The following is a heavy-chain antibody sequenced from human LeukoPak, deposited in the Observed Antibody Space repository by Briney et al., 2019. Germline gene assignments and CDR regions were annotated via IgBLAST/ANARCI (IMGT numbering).Heavy chain of an antibody. Sequence: SETLSLTCNVSGDSISSDYWSWIRQPPGKGLEWIGEINHSGSTNYNPSLKSRVTISVDTSKNQFSLKLSSVTAADTAVYYCARHRCSGGSCYPMNWFDPWGQGTLVTVSS. CDR2: INHSGST. V-gene: IGHV4-34*01. D-gene: IGHD2-15*01. J-gene: IGHJ5*02. CDR1: GDSISSDY. CDR3: ARHRCSGGSCYPMNWFDP.